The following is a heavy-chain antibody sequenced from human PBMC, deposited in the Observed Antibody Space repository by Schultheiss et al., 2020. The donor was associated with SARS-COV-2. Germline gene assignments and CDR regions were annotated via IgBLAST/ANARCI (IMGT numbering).Heavy chain of an antibody. Sequence: GGSLRLSCSASGFTFSSYAMSWVRQAPGKGLEWVSAISYSGGSTHYLDSVKGRFTISRDNSKDTLYLQMNSLRAEDTAVYYCAKDAVVLSASYLDFWGRGTVVTVSS. J-gene: IGHJ4*02. V-gene: IGHV3-23*01. CDR1: GFTFSSYA. CDR2: ISYSGGST. CDR3: AKDAVVLSASYLDF. D-gene: IGHD2-15*01.